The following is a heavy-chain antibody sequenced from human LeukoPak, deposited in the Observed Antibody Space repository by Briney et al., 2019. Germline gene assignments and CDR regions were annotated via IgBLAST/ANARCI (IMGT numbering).Heavy chain of an antibody. V-gene: IGHV5-51*01. CDR1: GYSFTSYW. CDR3: VRQGPPYYDFWSAGFDY. CDR2: IYPGHSDT. Sequence: GESLKISCKGSGYSFTSYWIGWVRQLPGKGLAWMGIIYPGHSDTRYSPSFQGQVTISADKSISTAYLQWSSLKASDTAMYYCVRQGPPYYDFWSAGFDYWGQGTLVTVSS. J-gene: IGHJ4*02. D-gene: IGHD3-3*01.